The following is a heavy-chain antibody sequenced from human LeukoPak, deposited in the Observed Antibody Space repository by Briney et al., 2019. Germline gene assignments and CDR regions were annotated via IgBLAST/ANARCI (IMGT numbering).Heavy chain of an antibody. V-gene: IGHV3-15*01. CDR3: TTRTRYCGGDCYPFDY. CDR2: IKSKTDGETK. D-gene: IGHD2-21*02. J-gene: IGHJ4*02. CDR1: GFTFTNAW. Sequence: GGSLRLSCAVSGFTFTNAWMSWIRQAPGKGPEWVGRIKSKTDGETKDYAAPVKGRFTISRDDSKNTLYMEMNSLKTEDTAVYYCTTRTRYCGGDCYPFDYWGQGTLVTVSS.